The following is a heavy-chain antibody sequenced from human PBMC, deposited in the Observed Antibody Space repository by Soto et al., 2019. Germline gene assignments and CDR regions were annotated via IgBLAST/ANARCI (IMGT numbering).Heavy chain of an antibody. CDR3: SRRYSFGSGKYGVDV. CDR1: GGSISSSKNY. J-gene: IGHJ6*02. D-gene: IGHD3-10*01. V-gene: IGHV4-39*01. CDR2: ISYSGST. Sequence: SETLSLTCTVSGGSISSSKNYWGWIRQPPGKWLEWIGTISYSGSTYYNPSLNGRVIISVDTSKNQFSLKLSSLTAADTAVYYCSRRYSFGSGKYGVDVWGQGTMVTVYS.